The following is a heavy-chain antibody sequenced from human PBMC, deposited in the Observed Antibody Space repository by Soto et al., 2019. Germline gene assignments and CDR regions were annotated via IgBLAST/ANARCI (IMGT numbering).Heavy chain of an antibody. CDR1: GFTFSISE. CDR3: ARGVEMATLSVRYYFDY. V-gene: IGHV3-48*03. D-gene: IGHD2-15*01. Sequence: LRLSCAASGFTFSISEMTWVRQAPGKGLEWLAFMSYSGNTIYYADSVRGRFTISRDNARNSLFLQMDSLRAEDTAVYYCARGVEMATLSVRYYFDYWGHGTLVTVSS. J-gene: IGHJ4*01. CDR2: MSYSGNTI.